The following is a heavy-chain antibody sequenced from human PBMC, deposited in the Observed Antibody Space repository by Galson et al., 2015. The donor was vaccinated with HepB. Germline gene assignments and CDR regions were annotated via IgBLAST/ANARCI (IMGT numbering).Heavy chain of an antibody. CDR1: GFTFSSYA. J-gene: IGHJ3*02. CDR2: ISYDGSNK. V-gene: IGHV3-30*04. Sequence: SLRLSCAASGFTFSSYAMHWVRQAPGKGLEWVAVISYDGSNKYYADSVKGRFTISRDNSKNTLYLQMNSLRAEDTAVYYCARDVGGNPPDDAFDIWGQGTMVTVSS. D-gene: IGHD4-23*01. CDR3: ARDVGGNPPDDAFDI.